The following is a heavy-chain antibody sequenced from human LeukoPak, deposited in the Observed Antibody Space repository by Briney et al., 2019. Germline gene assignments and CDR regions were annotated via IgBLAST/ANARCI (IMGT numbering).Heavy chain of an antibody. CDR1: GGSISSYY. CDR3: ARPYYYDSRIDP. CDR2: MYYSGST. J-gene: IGHJ5*02. Sequence: SETLSLICTVSGGSISSYYWSWIRQPPGKGLEWIGYMYYSGSTYYNPSLKSRATISVDTSKNQFSLKLSSVTAADTAVYYCARPYYYDSRIDPWGQGTLVTVSS. V-gene: IGHV4-59*08. D-gene: IGHD3-22*01.